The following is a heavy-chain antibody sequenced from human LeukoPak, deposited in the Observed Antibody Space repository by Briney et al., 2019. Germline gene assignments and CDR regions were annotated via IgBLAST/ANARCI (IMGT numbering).Heavy chain of an antibody. V-gene: IGHV3-23*01. Sequence: GGSLRLSCAASGFTFSSYGMSWVRQAPGKGLEWVSAISGSGGSTYYADSVKGRFTISRDNSKNTLYLQMNSLRAEDTAVYYCAKATLRAYYYDSSDYWGQGTLVTVSS. J-gene: IGHJ4*02. CDR3: AKATLRAYYYDSSDY. CDR2: ISGSGGST. CDR1: GFTFSSYG. D-gene: IGHD3-22*01.